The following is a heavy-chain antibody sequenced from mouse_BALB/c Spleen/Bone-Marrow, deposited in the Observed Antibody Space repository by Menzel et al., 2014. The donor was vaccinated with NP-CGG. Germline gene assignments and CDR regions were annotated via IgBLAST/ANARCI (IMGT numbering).Heavy chain of an antibody. CDR3: ARSGITTGSYWYFDI. CDR2: ISRGSSTI. CDR1: GFTFSGFG. J-gene: IGHJ1*01. Sequence: EVMLVESGGGLVQPGGSRKLSCAASGFTFSGFGMHWVRQAPEKGLEWVAHISRGSSTIYYADTVKGRFTVSRDNPKNTLFLQMTSLRSEDTAMYHCARSGITTGSYWYFDIWGAGTTVTVSS. V-gene: IGHV5-17*02. D-gene: IGHD1-1*01.